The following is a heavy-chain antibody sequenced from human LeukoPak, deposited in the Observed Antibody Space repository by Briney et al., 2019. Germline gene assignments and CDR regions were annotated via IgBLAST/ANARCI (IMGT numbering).Heavy chain of an antibody. CDR2: IYYSGST. Sequence: PSETLSLTCTVSSGSISSYYWSWIRQPPGKGLEWIGYIYYSGSTNYNPSLKSRVTISVDTSKNQFSLKLSSVTAADTAVYYCARVWDTAMVFYFDYWGQGTLVTVSS. J-gene: IGHJ4*02. CDR1: SGSISSYY. V-gene: IGHV4-59*01. CDR3: ARVWDTAMVFYFDY. D-gene: IGHD5-18*01.